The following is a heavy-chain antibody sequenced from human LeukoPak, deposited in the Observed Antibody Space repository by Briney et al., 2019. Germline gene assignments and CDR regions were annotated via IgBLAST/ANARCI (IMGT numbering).Heavy chain of an antibody. CDR3: ARLVAGTGEYNFDY. V-gene: IGHV4-59*08. CDR2: IYYSGST. D-gene: IGHD6-19*01. CDR1: GGSISSYY. J-gene: IGHJ4*02. Sequence: SGTLSLTCAVSGGSISSYYWSWIRQPPGQALEWIGYIYYSGSTNYNPSLTSRVTISVDTSKNQFSLKLSSVTAADTAVYYCARLVAGTGEYNFDYWGQGTLVTVSS.